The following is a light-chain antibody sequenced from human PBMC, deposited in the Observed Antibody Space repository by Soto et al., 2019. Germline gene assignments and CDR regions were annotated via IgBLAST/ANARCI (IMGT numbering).Light chain of an antibody. J-gene: IGKJ5*01. Sequence: DIVLTQSPATLSLSPGERATLSCRASQSVSSYLLWYQQKPGQAPRLLIYDASNRATGIPARFSGSGSETDFTLTISSLEPEDFAVYYCQHRMNWPLTFGQGTRLEI. CDR2: DAS. CDR3: QHRMNWPLT. CDR1: QSVSSY. V-gene: IGKV3-11*01.